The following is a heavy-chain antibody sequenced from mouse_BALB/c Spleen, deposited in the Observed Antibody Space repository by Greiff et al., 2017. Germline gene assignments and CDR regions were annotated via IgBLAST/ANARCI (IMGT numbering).Heavy chain of an antibody. CDR1: GFTFSSFG. V-gene: IGHV5-17*02. J-gene: IGHJ4*01. CDR2: ISSGSSTI. D-gene: IGHD3-1*01. Sequence: EVKLMESGGGLVQPGGSRKLSCAASGFTFSSFGMHWVRQAPEKGLEWVAYISSGSSTIYYADTVKGRFTISRDNPKNTLFLQMTSLRSEDTAMYYCARSDFGMDYWGQGTSVTVSS. CDR3: ARSDFGMDY.